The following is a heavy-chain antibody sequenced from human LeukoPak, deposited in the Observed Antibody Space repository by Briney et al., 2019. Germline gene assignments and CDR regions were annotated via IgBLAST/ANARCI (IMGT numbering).Heavy chain of an antibody. D-gene: IGHD5-18*01. CDR3: ARAREGYSYGF. J-gene: IGHJ4*02. V-gene: IGHV4-38-2*02. CDR1: GYSISSGYY. Sequence: SETLSLTCTVSGYSISSGYYWGWIRQPPGKGLEWIGSIYHSGSTYYNPSLKSRVTISVDTSKNQFPLKLSSVTAADTAVYYCARAREGYSYGFWGQGTLVTVSS. CDR2: IYHSGST.